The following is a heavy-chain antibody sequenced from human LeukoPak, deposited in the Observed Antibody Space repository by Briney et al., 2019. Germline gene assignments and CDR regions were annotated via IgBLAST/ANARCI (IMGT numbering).Heavy chain of an antibody. CDR1: GGSVSSSSYY. J-gene: IGHJ4*02. CDR2: IFYSGSS. V-gene: IGHV4-39*07. CDR3: ARPSIYDSTLYFDY. D-gene: IGHD3-3*01. Sequence: SETLSLTCTVSGGSVSSSSYYWGWIRQPPGEGLEWIGSIFYSGSSYYNPSLKGRGTISLDTSKNQFSLKLNSVTAADTAMYYCARPSIYDSTLYFDYWGLGTLVTVSS.